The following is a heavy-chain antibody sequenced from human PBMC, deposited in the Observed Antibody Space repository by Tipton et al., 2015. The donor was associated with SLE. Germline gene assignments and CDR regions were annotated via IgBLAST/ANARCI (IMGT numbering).Heavy chain of an antibody. D-gene: IGHD3-3*01. V-gene: IGHV4-59*02. CDR2: IYYSGTT. J-gene: IGHJ4*02. Sequence: TLSLTCTVSGDSVNTYYWSWIRQSPREGLESIGHIYYSGTTNYNPSLRSRVTMSLDTSKNQFSLMLDSVTAADTAVYYCARVGNFLGFYWGQGILVTVSS. CDR3: ARVGNFLGFY. CDR1: GDSVNTYY.